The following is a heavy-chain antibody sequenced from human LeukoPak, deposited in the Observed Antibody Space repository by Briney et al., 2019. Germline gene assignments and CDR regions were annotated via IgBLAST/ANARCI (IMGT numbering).Heavy chain of an antibody. CDR3: ASGSGVDRGTFVPILFDY. Sequence: GSSVKVSCKASGGTFSSYAIIWVRQAPGQGLEWMGRIIPILGIANYAQKFQGRVTIAADKSTSTAYMELSSLRSEGTAVYYCASGSGVDRGTFVPILFDYWGQGALVTVSS. D-gene: IGHD3-3*01. CDR1: GGTFSSYA. J-gene: IGHJ4*02. CDR2: IIPILGIA. V-gene: IGHV1-69*04.